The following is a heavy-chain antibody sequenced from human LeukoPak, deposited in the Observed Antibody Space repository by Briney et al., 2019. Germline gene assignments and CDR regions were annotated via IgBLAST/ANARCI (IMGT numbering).Heavy chain of an antibody. CDR2: IYQRGAT. Sequence: KPSETLSLTCTVSGYWGWIRQTPAKGPEWIGVIYQRGATHSNPSLKSRLTITVDTSKNQFSLKLTSVIAEDTAVYYCVRGAYSYVGYFDWWGQGTLVTVSS. CDR3: VRGAYSYVGYFDW. J-gene: IGHJ4*02. CDR1: GY. D-gene: IGHD5-18*01. V-gene: IGHV4-38-2*02.